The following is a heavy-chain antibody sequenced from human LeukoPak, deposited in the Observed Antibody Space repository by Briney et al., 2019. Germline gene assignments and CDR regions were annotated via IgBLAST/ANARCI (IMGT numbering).Heavy chain of an antibody. J-gene: IGHJ4*02. CDR3: ARGGAARPDY. V-gene: IGHV3-48*01. Sequence: PGGSLGLSCAASGFTFSNYGINWVRQTPGKGLEWVSYISSGSSAINYADSVRGRFSISRDNAKNSLYLQMNSLRPEDTAIYYCARGGAARPDYWGQGTLVTVSS. D-gene: IGHD6-6*01. CDR2: ISSGSSAI. CDR1: GFTFSNYG.